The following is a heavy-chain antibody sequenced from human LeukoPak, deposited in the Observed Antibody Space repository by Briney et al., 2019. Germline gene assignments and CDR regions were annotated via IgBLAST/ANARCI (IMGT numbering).Heavy chain of an antibody. CDR1: GFTFSSYS. V-gene: IGHV3-21*01. J-gene: IGHJ4*02. Sequence: GGSLRLSCAASGFTFSSYSMNWVRQAPGKGLEWVSSISSSSSYIYYADSVKGRFTISRDNAKNSLYLQMNSLRAEDTAWYYCARERWDTAYGGFDYLGQGTLVTVSS. CDR3: ARERWDTAYGGFDY. CDR2: ISSSSSYI. D-gene: IGHD5-18*01.